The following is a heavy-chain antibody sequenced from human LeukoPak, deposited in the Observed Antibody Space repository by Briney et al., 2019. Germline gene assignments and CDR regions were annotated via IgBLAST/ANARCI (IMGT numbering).Heavy chain of an antibody. D-gene: IGHD6-25*01. CDR2: IIPILGIA. J-gene: IGHJ3*02. Sequence: ASVKVSCKASGGTFSSYAISWVRQAPGQGLEWMGRIIPILGIANYAQKFQGRVTMTRDTSTSTVYMELSSLRSEDTAVYYCARRAVSIDAFDIWGQGTMVTVSS. V-gene: IGHV1-69*04. CDR1: GGTFSSYA. CDR3: ARRAVSIDAFDI.